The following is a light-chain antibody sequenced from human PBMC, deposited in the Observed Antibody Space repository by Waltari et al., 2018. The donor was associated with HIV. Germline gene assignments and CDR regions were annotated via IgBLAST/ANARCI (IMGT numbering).Light chain of an antibody. V-gene: IGLV3-21*02. CDR3: QVWDGSSDPGV. CDR1: NIARYS. CDR2: DDT. Sequence: SYVLTQPPSVSVAPGQTARLTCRGNNIARYSVHWYQQKPGQAPVLVVYDDTDRPSGIPERFSGSNSGNTATLTISRVEAGDEADYYCQVWDGSSDPGVFGSGTKVSVL. J-gene: IGLJ1*01.